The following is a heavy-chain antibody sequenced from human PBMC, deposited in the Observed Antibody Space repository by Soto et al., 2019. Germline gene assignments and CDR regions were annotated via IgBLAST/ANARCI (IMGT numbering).Heavy chain of an antibody. J-gene: IGHJ4*02. CDR3: AREVEWLVTDD. V-gene: IGHV3-74*01. CDR1: GFTFSSYW. D-gene: IGHD6-19*01. Sequence: GGSLRLSCAASGFTFSSYWMHWVRQAPGKGLVWVSRINSDGSSTSYADSVKGRFTISRDNAKNTLYLQMNSLRAEDTAVYYCAREVEWLVTDDWGQGTLVTVSS. CDR2: INSDGSST.